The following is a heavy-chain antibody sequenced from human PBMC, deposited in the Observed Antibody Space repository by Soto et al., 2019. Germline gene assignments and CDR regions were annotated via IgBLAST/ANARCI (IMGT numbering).Heavy chain of an antibody. CDR1: GFTFSNNA. CDR3: AKARQAQSHYYYGMDV. CDR2: ISGTGYVT. Sequence: EVQLLESGGGLAQPGGSLRLSCAASGFTFSNNAMNWVRQAPGKGLEWVSGISGTGYVTYYADSVKGRFTISRDSSNNTLYLQMNSLRGEDTAIYYCAKARQAQSHYYYGMDVWGQGTPVPVSS. V-gene: IGHV3-23*01. J-gene: IGHJ6*02. D-gene: IGHD6-19*01.